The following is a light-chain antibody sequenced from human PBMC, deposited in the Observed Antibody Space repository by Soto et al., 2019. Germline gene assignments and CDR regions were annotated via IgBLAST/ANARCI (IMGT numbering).Light chain of an antibody. CDR2: GAS. V-gene: IGKV3-20*01. CDR1: QSVSSTD. CDR3: HQCGGSPLVA. Sequence: EIVLKQSPGTLSLSTGERATLSCRASQSVSSTDLAWYQQKPGQAPRFLIYGASTRATGIPDRFSGSGSGTDFTLTISRLEPEDLAVYYCHQCGGSPLVAFGTGTKVDI. J-gene: IGKJ3*01.